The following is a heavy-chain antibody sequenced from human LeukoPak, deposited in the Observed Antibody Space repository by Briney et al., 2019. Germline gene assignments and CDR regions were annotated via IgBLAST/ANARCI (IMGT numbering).Heavy chain of an antibody. CDR3: ARSKRRAFDI. CDR1: GGSFSGYY. V-gene: IGHV4-34*01. Sequence: NPSETLSLTCAVYGGSFSGYYWSWIRQPPGKGLEWIGEINHSGSTNYNPSLKSRVTISVDTSKNQFSLKLSSVTAADTAVYYCARSKRRAFDIWGQGTMVTVPS. J-gene: IGHJ3*02. CDR2: INHSGST.